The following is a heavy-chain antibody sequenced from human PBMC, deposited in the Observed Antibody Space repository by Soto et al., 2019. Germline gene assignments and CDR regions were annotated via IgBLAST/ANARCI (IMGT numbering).Heavy chain of an antibody. J-gene: IGHJ3*02. CDR3: AKDTPLYCSSTSCLLDAFDI. V-gene: IGHV3-23*01. Sequence: EVQLLESGGGLVQPGGSLRLSCAASGFTFSSYAMSWVRQAPGKGLEWVSAMSGSGGSTYYADSVKGRFTISRDNSKNTLYLQMNSLRAEDTAVYYCAKDTPLYCSSTSCLLDAFDIWGQGTMVTVSS. D-gene: IGHD2-2*01. CDR1: GFTFSSYA. CDR2: MSGSGGST.